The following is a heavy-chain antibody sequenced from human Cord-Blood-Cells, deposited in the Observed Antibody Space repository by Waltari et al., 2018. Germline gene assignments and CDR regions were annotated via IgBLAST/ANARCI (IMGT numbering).Heavy chain of an antibody. V-gene: IGHV4-31*03. J-gene: IGHJ3*02. Sequence: QVQLQESGPGLVEPSQTLSMTCTVPGGSIRSGGSYWSGIRQHTGKGLEWIGYIYYSGSTYYNPSLKSRVTISVDTSKNQFSLKLSSVTAADTAVYYCARDKSSPLSCVDAFDIWGQGTMVTVSS. CDR1: GGSIRSGGSY. CDR2: IYYSGST. CDR3: ARDKSSPLSCVDAFDI. D-gene: IGHD6-6*01.